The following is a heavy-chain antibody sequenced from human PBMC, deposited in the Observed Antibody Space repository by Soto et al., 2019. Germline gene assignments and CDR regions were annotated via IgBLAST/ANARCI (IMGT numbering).Heavy chain of an antibody. CDR1: GYTFSGYS. V-gene: IGHV1-18*04. J-gene: IGHJ6*02. CDR2: ISGYNGNT. Sequence: QVVLEQSGGEVKKPAASVKVSCKASGYTFSGYSITWVRQAPGQGLEWMGRISGYNGNTNYARTLRGRLTLTTDTSTSTAYMELRSLTSDDTAVYYCARDVFCGGAPACPDMDVWGQGTTVTVSS. D-gene: IGHD2-21*01. CDR3: ARDVFCGGAPACPDMDV.